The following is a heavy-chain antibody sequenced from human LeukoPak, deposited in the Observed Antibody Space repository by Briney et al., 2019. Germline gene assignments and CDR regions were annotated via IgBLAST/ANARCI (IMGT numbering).Heavy chain of an antibody. V-gene: IGHV3-15*01. D-gene: IGHD6-13*01. CDR1: GFTFSNAW. J-gene: IGHJ4*02. Sequence: AGGSLRLSCAASGFTFSNAWMSWVRQAPGKGLEWVGRIKSKTDGGTTDYAAPAKGRFTISRDDSKNTLYLQMNSLKTEDTAVYYCTTAYSSSWYINLFDYWGQGTLVTVSS. CDR3: TTAYSSSWYINLFDY. CDR2: IKSKTDGGTT.